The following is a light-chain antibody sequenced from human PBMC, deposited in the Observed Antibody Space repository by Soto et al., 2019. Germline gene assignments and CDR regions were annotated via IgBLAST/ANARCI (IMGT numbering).Light chain of an antibody. CDR1: SSDVGGYNY. V-gene: IGLV2-8*01. CDR3: SSYAGSNQGV. CDR2: EVS. Sequence: QSALTQPPSASGSPGQSVTISCTGTSSDVGGYNYVPWYQQHPGKAPKLMIYEVSKRPSGVPDRFSGSKSGNTASLTVSGLQAEDEADYYCSSYAGSNQGVFGTGTKVTVL. J-gene: IGLJ1*01.